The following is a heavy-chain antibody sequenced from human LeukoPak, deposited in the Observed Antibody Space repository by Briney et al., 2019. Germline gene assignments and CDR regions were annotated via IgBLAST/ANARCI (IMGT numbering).Heavy chain of an antibody. CDR3: AREGNGCNFDY. V-gene: IGHV4-59*01. D-gene: IGHD5-24*01. CDR2: IHKSGSS. CDR1: GGSISSYY. J-gene: IGHJ4*02. Sequence: SETLSLTCTVSGGSISSYYWSWIRQSPGKGLEWIAYIHKSGSSNYNPSLKSRVTISLDTSKNQFSLKLSSVTAADTAVYYCAREGNGCNFDYWGQGTLVTVSS.